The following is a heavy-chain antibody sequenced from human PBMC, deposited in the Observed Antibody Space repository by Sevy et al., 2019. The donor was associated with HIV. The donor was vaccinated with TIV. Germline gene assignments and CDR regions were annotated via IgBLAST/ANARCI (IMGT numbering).Heavy chain of an antibody. CDR2: TYYRATWHK. CDR1: GDTVSSDSAA. D-gene: IGHD1-20*01. J-gene: IGHJ4*02. Sequence: SQTLSLTCAISGDTVSSDSAAWNWVRQSPARGLEWLGRTYYRATWHKDYATSLNSRMTINPDTSKNQFSLQLKSVTPEDTAVYYCARDHNFVLDFWGQGILVTVSS. V-gene: IGHV6-1*01. CDR3: ARDHNFVLDF.